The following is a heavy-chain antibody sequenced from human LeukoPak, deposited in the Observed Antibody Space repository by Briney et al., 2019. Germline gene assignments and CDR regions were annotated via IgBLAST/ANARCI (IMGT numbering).Heavy chain of an antibody. D-gene: IGHD5-24*01. J-gene: IGHJ3*02. CDR2: MYPGDSDT. CDR1: GYSFTSYW. CDR3: ARPQRGYNYPAFDI. V-gene: IGHV5-51*01. Sequence: GESLKISCKGSGYSFTSYWIGWVRQMPGKGLEWMGIMYPGDSDTRYSPSFQGQVIISVDKSISTAYLQWSSLKASDTAMYYCARPQRGYNYPAFDIWGQGTMVTVSS.